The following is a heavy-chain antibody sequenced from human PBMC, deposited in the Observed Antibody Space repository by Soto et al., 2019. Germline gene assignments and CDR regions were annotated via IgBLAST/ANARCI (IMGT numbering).Heavy chain of an antibody. CDR1: GGSFSGYY. V-gene: IGHV4-34*01. CDR3: ARVKRYCSSWYRGWFDP. D-gene: IGHD6-13*01. CDR2: SNHSGST. J-gene: IGHJ5*02. Sequence: QVQLQQWGAGLLKPSETLSLTCAVYGGSFSGYYWSWIRQPPGKGLAWIGESNHSGSTNYNPSLTSRVTITVDKSKNQFSLKLSAVTAADTGVYYCARVKRYCSSWYRGWFDPGGQGTLVTVSS.